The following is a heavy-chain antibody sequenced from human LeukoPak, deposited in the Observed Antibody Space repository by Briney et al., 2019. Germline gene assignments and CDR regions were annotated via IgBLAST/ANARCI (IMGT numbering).Heavy chain of an antibody. V-gene: IGHV3-23*01. D-gene: IGHD2-2*01. CDR3: AKAVVPAVKQ. Sequence: GGSLGLSCAASGFTFSSYAMSWVRQAPGKGLEWVSAISGSGGSTYYADSVKGRFTISRDNSKNTLYLLMNSLRAEDTAVYYCAKAVVPAVKQWGQGTLVTVSS. J-gene: IGHJ4*02. CDR2: ISGSGGST. CDR1: GFTFSSYA.